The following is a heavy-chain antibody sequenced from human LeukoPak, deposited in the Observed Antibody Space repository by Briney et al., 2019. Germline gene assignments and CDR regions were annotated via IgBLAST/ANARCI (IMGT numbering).Heavy chain of an antibody. CDR2: IYSGGTI. J-gene: IGHJ3*02. D-gene: IGHD1-7*01. CDR3: ARELELAFDI. V-gene: IGHV3-53*01. CDR1: GFTVSSNY. Sequence: GGSLRLSCAASGFTVSSNYMSWVRQAPGKGLEWVSVIYSGGTIYYADSVKGRFTISRDNAKNSLYLQMNSLRAEDTAVYYCARELELAFDIWGQGTMATVSS.